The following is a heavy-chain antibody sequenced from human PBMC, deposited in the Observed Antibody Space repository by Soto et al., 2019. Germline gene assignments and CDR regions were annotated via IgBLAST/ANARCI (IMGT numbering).Heavy chain of an antibody. CDR3: ARRQVAGATYYYYYGMDV. CDR1: GFSLSNARMG. Sequence: QVTLKESGPVLVKPTEPLTLTCTVSGFSLSNARMGVSWIRQPPGKALEWLAHIFSNDEKSYSTSLKSRLTISKDTYKSQVVLTMTNMDPVDTATYYCARRQVAGATYYYYYGMDVWGQGTTVTVSS. CDR2: IFSNDEK. V-gene: IGHV2-26*01. J-gene: IGHJ6*02. D-gene: IGHD6-19*01.